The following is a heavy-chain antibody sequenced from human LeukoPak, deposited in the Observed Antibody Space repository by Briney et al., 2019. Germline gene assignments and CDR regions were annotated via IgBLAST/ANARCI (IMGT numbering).Heavy chain of an antibody. D-gene: IGHD3-10*01. CDR1: GGSISSSSYC. V-gene: IGHV4-39*07. CDR3: ARRRYYYGSGFDY. CDR2: IYYSGST. Sequence: SETLSLTCTVSGGSISSSSYCWGWIRPPPGKGLEWIGSIYYSGSTYYNPSLKSRVTISVDTSKNQFSLKLSSVTAADTAVYYCARRRYYYGSGFDYWGQGTLVTVSS. J-gene: IGHJ4*02.